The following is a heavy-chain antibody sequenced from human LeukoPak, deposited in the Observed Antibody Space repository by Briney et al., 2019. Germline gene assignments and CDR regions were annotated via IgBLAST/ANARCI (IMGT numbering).Heavy chain of an antibody. CDR2: VYSSGST. Sequence: PSETLSLTCTVSGDSFSDYYWGWIRQPPGKGPEWIGYVYSSGSTNYSPSLKSRVTISVDTSNNQFSLNLNSVTAADTAIYYCARYQKGGGAFDFWGQGTMVTVSS. CDR3: ARYQKGGGAFDF. V-gene: IGHV4-59*01. D-gene: IGHD2-2*01. J-gene: IGHJ3*01. CDR1: GDSFSDYY.